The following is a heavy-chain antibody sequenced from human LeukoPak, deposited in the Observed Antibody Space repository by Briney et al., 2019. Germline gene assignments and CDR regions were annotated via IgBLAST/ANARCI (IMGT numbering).Heavy chain of an antibody. CDR3: ASGWALGGTTYASDI. Sequence: SETLSLTCTVSGGSISSSSYYWGWIRQPPGKGLEWIGSIYYSGSTYYNPSLKSRVTISVDTSKNQFSLKLSSVTAADTAVYYCASGWALGGTTYASDIWGQGTMVTVSS. J-gene: IGHJ3*02. D-gene: IGHD1-7*01. V-gene: IGHV4-39*07. CDR2: IYYSGST. CDR1: GGSISSSSYY.